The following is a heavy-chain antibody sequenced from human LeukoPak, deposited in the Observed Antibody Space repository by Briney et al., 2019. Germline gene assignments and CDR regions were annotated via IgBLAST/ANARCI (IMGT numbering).Heavy chain of an antibody. J-gene: IGHJ6*03. CDR2: ISSSGSTV. V-gene: IGHV3-11*04. CDR1: GFTFSDYY. Sequence: GGSLRLSCAASGFTFSDYYMSWIRQAPGKGLEWVSYISSSGSTVYYADSVKGRFTISRDNAKNSLYLQMNSLRAEDTAVYYCARGASRNYYYYYYMDVWGKGTTVTVSS. D-gene: IGHD2-2*01. CDR3: ARGASRNYYYYYYMDV.